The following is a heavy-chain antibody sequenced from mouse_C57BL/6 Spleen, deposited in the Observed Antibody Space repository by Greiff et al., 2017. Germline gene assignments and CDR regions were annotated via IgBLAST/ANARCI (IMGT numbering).Heavy chain of an antibody. Sequence: DVQLVESGGGLVQPGGSLSLSCAASGFTFTDYYMSWVRQPPGKALEWLGFIRNKANGYTTEYSASVKGRFTISRDNSQSILYLQMNALRAEDSATYYCARGVYYYAMDYWGQGTSVTVSS. V-gene: IGHV7-3*01. CDR2: IRNKANGYTT. CDR1: GFTFTDYY. J-gene: IGHJ4*01. CDR3: ARGVYYYAMDY.